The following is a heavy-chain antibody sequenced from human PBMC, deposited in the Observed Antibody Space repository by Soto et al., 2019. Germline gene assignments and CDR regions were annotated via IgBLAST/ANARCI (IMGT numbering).Heavy chain of an antibody. V-gene: IGHV4-59*01. CDR3: ARLWGGSYPSIAAAGPFDY. Sequence: SETLSLTCTVSGGSISSYYWSWIRQPPGKGLEWIGYIYYSGSTNYNPSLKSRVTISVDTSKNQFSLKLSSVTAADTAVYYCARLWGGSYPSIAAAGPFDYWGQGTLVTVSS. J-gene: IGHJ4*02. CDR1: GGSISSYY. D-gene: IGHD6-13*01. CDR2: IYYSGST.